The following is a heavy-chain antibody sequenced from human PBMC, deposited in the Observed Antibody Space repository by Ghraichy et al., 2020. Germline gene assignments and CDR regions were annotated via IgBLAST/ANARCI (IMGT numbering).Heavy chain of an antibody. Sequence: SETLSLTCTVSGGSISSSSYYWGWIRQPPGKGLEWIGSVCYDWSTYYNPYLKSRVTISVDTSKNQFSLMLSSGTAADTAVYYCARLEVYCSGGSCYPRPYYDYGMDVWGQGPAATGSS. CDR1: GGSISSSSYY. D-gene: IGHD2-15*01. V-gene: IGHV4-39*01. CDR3: ARLEVYCSGGSCYPRPYYDYGMDV. CDR2: VCYDWST. J-gene: IGHJ6*02.